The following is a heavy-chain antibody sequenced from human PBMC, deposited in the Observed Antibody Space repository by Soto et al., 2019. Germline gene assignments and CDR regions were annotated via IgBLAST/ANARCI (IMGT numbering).Heavy chain of an antibody. V-gene: IGHV1-18*01. Sequence: GASVKVSCKASGYTFTSYGISWVRQAPGQGLEWMGWISAYNGNTNYAQKLQGRVTMTTDTSTSTAYMELRSLRSDDPAVYYCARLLCVILTGVITHCCDYSMNVWGKETTVTVP. CDR2: ISAYNGNT. J-gene: IGHJ6*03. CDR1: GYTFTSYG. D-gene: IGHD3-9*01. CDR3: ARLLCVILTGVITHCCDYSMNV.